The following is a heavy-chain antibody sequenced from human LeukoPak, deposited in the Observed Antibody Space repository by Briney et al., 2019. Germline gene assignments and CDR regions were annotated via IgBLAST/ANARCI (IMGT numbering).Heavy chain of an antibody. CDR1: GLTFSSYT. J-gene: IGHJ4*02. CDR3: AWRLGLDY. D-gene: IGHD2-21*02. CDR2: ISRSGGNI. V-gene: IGHV3-21*06. Sequence: GGSLRLSCAASGLTFSSYTMNWVRQAPGRGLEWVSSISRSGGNIYYADSMKGRFTISRDNAKNSLYLQMNSLRDEDTAVYYCAWRLGLDYWGQGTLVIVSS.